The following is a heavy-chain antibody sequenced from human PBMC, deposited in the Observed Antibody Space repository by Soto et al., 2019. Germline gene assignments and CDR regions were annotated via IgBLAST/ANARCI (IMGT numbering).Heavy chain of an antibody. CDR1: GFTFSSYG. CDR2: ISYDGSNT. Sequence: QVQLVESGGGEVQPGRSLRLSCVASGFTFSSYGMHWVRQAPGKGLEWVAIISYDGSNTYYADSVKGRFTISRDNSKNTMYXXMNSLRAEDTSVYYCAKEGGLSGSYYISSSYYFDYWGQGTLVTVSS. D-gene: IGHD1-26*01. V-gene: IGHV3-30*18. CDR3: AKEGGLSGSYYISSSYYFDY. J-gene: IGHJ4*02.